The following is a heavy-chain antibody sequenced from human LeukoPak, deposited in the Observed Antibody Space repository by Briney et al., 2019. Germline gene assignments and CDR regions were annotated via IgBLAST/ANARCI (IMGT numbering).Heavy chain of an antibody. CDR3: TRSAPDSSSWYGGAFDF. Sequence: SETLCLTCAASGVSISGYDMSWVRQPPGKGLQWVSSIFYSGSTNYNPSLKSRVTISSDTSQNKLFLKLTTVTAADTAVYYSTRSAPDSSSWYGGAFDFWGQGTMVTVSA. CDR1: GVSISGYD. D-gene: IGHD6-13*01. J-gene: IGHJ3*01. V-gene: IGHV4-59*01. CDR2: IFYSGST.